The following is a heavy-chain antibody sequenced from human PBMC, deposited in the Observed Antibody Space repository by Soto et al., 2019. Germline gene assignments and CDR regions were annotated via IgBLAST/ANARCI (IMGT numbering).Heavy chain of an antibody. J-gene: IGHJ5*02. CDR1: GGSISSYY. D-gene: IGHD6-13*01. CDR3: ARDKSSSWYPPMNWFDP. V-gene: IGHV4-4*07. Sequence: SETLSLTCTVSGGSISSYYWSWIRQPAGKGLEWIGRIYTSGSTNYNPALKSRVTMSVDTSKNQFSLKLSSVTAADTAVYYCARDKSSSWYPPMNWFDPWGQGTLVTVSS. CDR2: IYTSGST.